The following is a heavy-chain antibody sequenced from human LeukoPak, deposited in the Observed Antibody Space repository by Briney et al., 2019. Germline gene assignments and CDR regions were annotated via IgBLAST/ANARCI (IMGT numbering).Heavy chain of an antibody. J-gene: IGHJ4*02. CDR3: AKDRLCSSTSCYVLEFDY. CDR1: GFTFSTYA. Sequence: GGSLRLSCAASGFTFSTYAMSWVRQAPGKGLEWVSAIRGSGYSTYYADSVKGRFTITRDNSKNTLYLQMNSLRAEDTAVYYCAKDRLCSSTSCYVLEFDYWGQGTLVTVSS. CDR2: IRGSGYST. V-gene: IGHV3-23*01. D-gene: IGHD2-2*01.